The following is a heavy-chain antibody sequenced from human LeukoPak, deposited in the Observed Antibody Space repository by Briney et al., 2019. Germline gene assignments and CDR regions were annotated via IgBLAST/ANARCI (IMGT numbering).Heavy chain of an antibody. J-gene: IGHJ4*02. V-gene: IGHV3-23*01. CDR3: AKDRSLWFGELQN. CDR2: IHGSGGST. D-gene: IGHD3-10*01. CDR1: GFTFSSYA. Sequence: GGSLRLSCAASGFTFSSYAMSWVRQAPGKGPEWVSGIHGSGGSTYYADSVKGRFTISRDNSKNTVYLEMNSLRAEDTALYYCAKDRSLWFGELQNWGQGTLVTVSS.